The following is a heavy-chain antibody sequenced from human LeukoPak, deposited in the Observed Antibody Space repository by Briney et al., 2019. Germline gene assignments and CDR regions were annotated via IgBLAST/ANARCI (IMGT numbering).Heavy chain of an antibody. CDR2: ISSSSTSI. J-gene: IGHJ4*02. D-gene: IGHD2-21*01. V-gene: IGHV3-21*01. CDR1: GFPFSDFIDHT. CDR3: AREFSVVGNFDY. Sequence: PGGSLRLSCADSGFPFSDFIDHTMVWVRQAPGKGLEWVSYISSSSTSISYADSVRGRFSISRDNAQRSLYLHMNSLRDEDTAVYYCAREFSVVGNFDYWGQGTLVIVSS.